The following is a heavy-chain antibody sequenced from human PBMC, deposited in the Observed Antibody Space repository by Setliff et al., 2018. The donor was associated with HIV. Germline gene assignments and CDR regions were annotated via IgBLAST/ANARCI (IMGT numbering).Heavy chain of an antibody. J-gene: IGHJ4*02. V-gene: IGHV3-48*03. Sequence: PGESLKISCAASGFTFSSYEMNWVRQAPGKGLEWLSYIYNSGDTKYYADSVKGRFTISRDNAKNSLYLQMYSLRVEDTAVYYCARKTPGLGPFEYWGQGTLVTVSS. CDR3: ARKTPGLGPFEY. CDR1: GFTFSSYE. D-gene: IGHD1-26*01. CDR2: IYNSGDTK.